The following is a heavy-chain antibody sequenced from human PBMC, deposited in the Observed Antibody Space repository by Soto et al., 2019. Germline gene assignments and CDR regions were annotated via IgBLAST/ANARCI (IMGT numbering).Heavy chain of an antibody. CDR2: ITRDGSST. D-gene: IGHD5-18*01. CDR3: ARGANGYYYFDY. Sequence: EVQLVESGGGLVQPGGSLRLSCAASGFSLSDYWMHWVRQAPGEGLVWLSRITRDGSSTNYADSVKGRFTISRDNAKNTLYLQVNSLRGADTAVYYCARGANGYYYFDYWGQGTLVTVSS. V-gene: IGHV3-74*01. J-gene: IGHJ4*02. CDR1: GFSLSDYW.